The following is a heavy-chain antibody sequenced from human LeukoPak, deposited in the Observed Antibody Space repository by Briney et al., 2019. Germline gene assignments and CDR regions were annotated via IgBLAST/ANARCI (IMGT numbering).Heavy chain of an antibody. Sequence: PSETLSLTCTVSGASMSTYYWSWIRQPPGKGLEWIAYIYHSGSTNYNPSLKSRVTISVDTSKNQFSLKLNSVTAADTAVFYCASGTWGFYDTTVGVYWGQGTLVTVSS. D-gene: IGHD3-22*01. J-gene: IGHJ4*02. CDR1: GASMSTYY. CDR3: ASGTWGFYDTTVGVY. CDR2: IYHSGST. V-gene: IGHV4-59*12.